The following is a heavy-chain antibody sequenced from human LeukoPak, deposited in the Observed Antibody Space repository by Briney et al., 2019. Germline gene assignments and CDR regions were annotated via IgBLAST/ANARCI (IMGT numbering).Heavy chain of an antibody. CDR1: GFTFSNYA. CDR2: ISGSGGRT. D-gene: IGHD2-15*01. J-gene: IGHJ6*02. Sequence: GGSLRLSCAASGFTFSNYAMSWVRQAPGKGLEWVSAISGSGGRTYYADSVKGRFTISRDNSKNSLYLQMNSLRAEDTAVYYCARDDKWSQLGMDVWGQGTTVTVSS. V-gene: IGHV3-23*01. CDR3: ARDDKWSQLGMDV.